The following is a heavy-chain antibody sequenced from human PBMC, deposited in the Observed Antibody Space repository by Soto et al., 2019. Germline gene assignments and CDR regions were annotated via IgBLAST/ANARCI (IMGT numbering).Heavy chain of an antibody. V-gene: IGHV3-30*18. CDR3: AKELVLNDYTYYYYGMDV. CDR1: GFTFSSYG. CDR2: ISYDGSNK. Sequence: QAGGSLRLSCAASGFTFSSYGMHWVRQAPGKGLEWVAVISYDGSNKYYADSVKGRFTISRDNSKNTLYLQMNSLRAEDTAVYYCAKELVLNDYTYYYYGMDVWGQGTTVTVSS. J-gene: IGHJ6*02. D-gene: IGHD4-4*01.